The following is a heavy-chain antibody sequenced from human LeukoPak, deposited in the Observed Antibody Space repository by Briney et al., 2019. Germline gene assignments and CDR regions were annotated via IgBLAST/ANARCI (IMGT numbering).Heavy chain of an antibody. CDR2: IYYSGST. Sequence: SETLSLTCTVSGGSISSYYWSWIRQPPGKGLEWIGYIYYSGSTNYNPSLKSRVTISVDTSKNQFSLKLSSVTAADTAVCYCASGTLAVAGTLTFDYWGQGTLVTVSS. D-gene: IGHD6-19*01. CDR1: GGSISSYY. J-gene: IGHJ4*02. V-gene: IGHV4-59*01. CDR3: ASGTLAVAGTLTFDY.